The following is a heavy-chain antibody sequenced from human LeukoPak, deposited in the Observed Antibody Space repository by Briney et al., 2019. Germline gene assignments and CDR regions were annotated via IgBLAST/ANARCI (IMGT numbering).Heavy chain of an antibody. CDR2: IIPILGIA. D-gene: IGHD6-19*01. Sequence: SVKVSCKASGGTFSSYAISWVRQAPGQGLEWMGRIIPILGIANYAQKFQGRVTITADKSTSTAYMELSSLRSEDTAVYYCARSRTSSGCQKDYYYYGMDVWGQGTTVTVSS. J-gene: IGHJ6*02. V-gene: IGHV1-69*04. CDR1: GGTFSSYA. CDR3: ARSRTSSGCQKDYYYYGMDV.